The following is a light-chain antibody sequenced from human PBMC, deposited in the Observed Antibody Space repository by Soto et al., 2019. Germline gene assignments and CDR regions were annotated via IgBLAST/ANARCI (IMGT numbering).Light chain of an antibody. Sequence: QSALTHPASVSGSPGQSITISCTGTSSDVGGYNLVSWYQQHPGEAPKLMIYEVTNRPSGVSNRFSGSKSGNTASLTISGLQAEDEADYYCSSYIPRITDWAFGGGTKLTVL. CDR1: SSDVGGYNL. CDR2: EVT. CDR3: SSYIPRITDWA. V-gene: IGLV2-14*03. J-gene: IGLJ3*02.